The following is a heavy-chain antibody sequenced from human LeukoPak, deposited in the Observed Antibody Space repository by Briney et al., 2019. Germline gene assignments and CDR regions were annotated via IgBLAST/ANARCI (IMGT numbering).Heavy chain of an antibody. V-gene: IGHV4-30-2*01. J-gene: IGHJ5*02. D-gene: IGHD4-11*01. CDR3: ARGGGSNAKWFAP. CDR2: IYHSGST. CDR1: VGSLSKEGYY. Sequence: PSQALSLTCLVCVGSLSKEGYYWIWIRQPPGRGVEWIGYIYHSGSTYYNPSLKSRVTISVDRSKNQFSLKLSSGTAADTSVYYCARGGGSNAKWFAPWGQGALVTVSS.